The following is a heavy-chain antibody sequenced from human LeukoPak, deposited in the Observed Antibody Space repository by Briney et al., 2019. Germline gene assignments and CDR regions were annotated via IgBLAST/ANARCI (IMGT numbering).Heavy chain of an antibody. Sequence: SETLSLTCTVSGSSISSFYWTWIRQPAGKGLEWIGRIYPSGNTNYNPSLKSRVTMSVDTSKSQFSLNLRSVTAADTAVYYCARAGTAKYYYYGMDVWGQGTTVTVSS. D-gene: IGHD2-21*02. J-gene: IGHJ6*02. CDR3: ARAGTAKYYYYGMDV. V-gene: IGHV4-4*07. CDR1: GSSISSFY. CDR2: IYPSGNT.